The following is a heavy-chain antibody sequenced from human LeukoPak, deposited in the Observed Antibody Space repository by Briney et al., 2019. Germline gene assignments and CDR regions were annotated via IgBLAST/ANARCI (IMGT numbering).Heavy chain of an antibody. CDR2: IWYDGSNK. Sequence: GGSLRLSCVASGFTFSSYGMHWVRQAPGKGLEWVAVIWYDGSNKYYADSVKGRFTISRDNSKNTLYLQMNSLRAEDTAVYYCAKADGFAIVYWGQGTLVTVSS. V-gene: IGHV3-33*06. CDR3: AKADGFAIVY. D-gene: IGHD4-17*01. J-gene: IGHJ4*02. CDR1: GFTFSSYG.